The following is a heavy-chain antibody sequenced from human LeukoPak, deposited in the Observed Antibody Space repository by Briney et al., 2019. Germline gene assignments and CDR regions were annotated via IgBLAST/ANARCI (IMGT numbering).Heavy chain of an antibody. J-gene: IGHJ6*03. CDR1: GFTFNTYN. CDR2: ISSSSSSYI. Sequence: PGGSLRLSCAASGFTFNTYNMNWVRQAPGKGLEWVSSISSSSSSYIYYADSVKGRFTMSRDNAKKSLFLQMNSLRAEDTAVYYCARDYGDYEPGRHHYYYYYMDVWGKGTTVTVSS. D-gene: IGHD4-17*01. CDR3: ARDYGDYEPGRHHYYYYYMDV. V-gene: IGHV3-21*01.